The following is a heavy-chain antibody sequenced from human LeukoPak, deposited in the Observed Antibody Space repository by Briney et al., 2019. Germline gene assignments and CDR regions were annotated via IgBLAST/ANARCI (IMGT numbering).Heavy chain of an antibody. CDR3: ARGRSYGDS. CDR2: ISSSSSTI. Sequence: GGSLRLSCAASGFTFSSYWMHWVRQAPGKGLEWVSYISSSSSTIYYADSVKGRFTISGDNAKNSLYLQMNSLRAEDTAVYYCARGRSYGDSWGQGTLVTVSS. J-gene: IGHJ4*02. CDR1: GFTFSSYW. V-gene: IGHV3-48*01. D-gene: IGHD1-26*01.